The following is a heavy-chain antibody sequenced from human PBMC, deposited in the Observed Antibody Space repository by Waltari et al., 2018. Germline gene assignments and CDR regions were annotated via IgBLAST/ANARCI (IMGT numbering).Heavy chain of an antibody. CDR2: ISTYNGNT. D-gene: IGHD3-22*01. CDR1: GYNFDSYG. V-gene: IGHV1-18*01. Sequence: QVQLVQSGAEVKKTGASVKVSCKTSGYNFDSYGISWVRQAPGQGPGWMAWISTYNGNTDYAQKFNDRLSVNTQTSTNTAYMELRSLTSDDTAVYYCVRDRTYDSSGFLGEHWGQGTLVSVSS. CDR3: VRDRTYDSSGFLGEH. J-gene: IGHJ4*02.